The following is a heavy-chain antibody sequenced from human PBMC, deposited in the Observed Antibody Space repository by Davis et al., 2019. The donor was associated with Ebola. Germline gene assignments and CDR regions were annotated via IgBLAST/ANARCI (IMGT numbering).Heavy chain of an antibody. Sequence: SVKVSCKASGGTFSSYAISWVRQAPGQGLEWMGGIIPIFGTANYAQKFQGRVTITADKSTSTAYMEVSRLRSEDTAVYYCATGEYSYGRDYYFGIDVWGQGTTVTVSS. D-gene: IGHD5-18*01. CDR2: IIPIFGTA. CDR3: ATGEYSYGRDYYFGIDV. CDR1: GGTFSSYA. V-gene: IGHV1-69*06. J-gene: IGHJ6*02.